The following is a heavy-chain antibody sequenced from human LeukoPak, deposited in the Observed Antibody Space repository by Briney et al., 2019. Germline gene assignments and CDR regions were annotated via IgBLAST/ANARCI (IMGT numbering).Heavy chain of an antibody. CDR1: GYSFSELS. J-gene: IGHJ5*02. CDR2: FHPEEDKI. Sequence: ASVKISCKVSGYSFSELSIHWVRQAPGKGLEWMGGFHPEEDKIVHPQKFQGRVTMTEDTSTDTAYMELSSLRSEDTAVYYCAIFGGNPLNWFSPWGQGTLVIVSS. CDR3: AIFGGNPLNWFSP. D-gene: IGHD1-26*01. V-gene: IGHV1-24*01.